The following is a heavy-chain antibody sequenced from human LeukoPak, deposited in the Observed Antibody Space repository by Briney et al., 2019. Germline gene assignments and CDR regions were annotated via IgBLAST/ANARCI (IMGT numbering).Heavy chain of an antibody. Sequence: QPGGSLRLSCAASGFTFTTYWMSWIRQLPGKGLEWVANINQDGTEKYYVDSVKGRFTISRDNAKNSLDLQMNSLRVEDTAVYYCASGGYSSSWYGGYWGQGTLVTVSS. CDR1: GFTFTTYW. CDR3: ASGGYSSSWYGGY. D-gene: IGHD6-13*01. V-gene: IGHV3-7*01. CDR2: INQDGTEK. J-gene: IGHJ4*02.